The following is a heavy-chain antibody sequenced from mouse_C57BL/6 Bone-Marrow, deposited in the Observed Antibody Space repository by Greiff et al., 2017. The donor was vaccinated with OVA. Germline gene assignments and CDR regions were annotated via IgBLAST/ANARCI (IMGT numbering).Heavy chain of an antibody. V-gene: IGHV1-15*01. CDR2: IDPETGGT. D-gene: IGHD1-1*01. CDR1: GYTFTDYE. Sequence: VQLQQSGAELVRPGASVTLSCKASGYTFTDYEMHWVKQTPVHGLEWIGAIDPETGGTAYNQKFKGKAILTADKSSSTAYMELRSLTSEDSAVYYCTRSGLLLRFYYFDYWGQGTTLTVSS. CDR3: TRSGLLLRFYYFDY. J-gene: IGHJ2*01.